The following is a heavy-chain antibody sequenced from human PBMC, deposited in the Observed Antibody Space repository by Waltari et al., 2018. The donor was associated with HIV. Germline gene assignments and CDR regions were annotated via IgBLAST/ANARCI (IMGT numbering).Heavy chain of an antibody. CDR2: IYYSGST. J-gene: IGHJ6*02. D-gene: IGHD3-3*01. CDR1: GGSISSYY. V-gene: IGHV4-59*08. CDR3: ARHTRCLRYYGMDV. Sequence: QVQLQESGPGLVKPSETLSLTCTVSGGSISSYYWSWIRQPPGKGLEWIGYIYYSGSTNYNPSLKSRVTISVDTSKNQFSLKLSSVTAADTAVYYCARHTRCLRYYGMDVWGQGTTVTVSS.